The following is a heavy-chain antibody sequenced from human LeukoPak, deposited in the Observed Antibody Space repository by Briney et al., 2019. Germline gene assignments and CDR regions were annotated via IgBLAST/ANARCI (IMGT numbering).Heavy chain of an antibody. V-gene: IGHV4-34*01. CDR3: ASDCSSTSCYTPS. CDR1: GGSFSGYY. Sequence: SETLSLTCAVYGGSFSGYYWSWIRQPPGKGLEWIGEINHSGSTNYNPSLKSRVTISVDTSKNQFSLKLSSVTAADTAVYYCASDCSSTSCYTPSWGQGTLVTVSS. J-gene: IGHJ4*02. CDR2: INHSGST. D-gene: IGHD2-2*02.